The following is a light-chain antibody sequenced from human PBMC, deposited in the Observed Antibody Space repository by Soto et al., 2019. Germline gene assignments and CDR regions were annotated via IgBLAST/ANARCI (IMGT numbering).Light chain of an antibody. V-gene: IGLV2-14*01. CDR3: CSYTISSVV. J-gene: IGLJ2*01. Sequence: QSALTQPASVSGSPGQSITISCTGTSSDVGGYNYVSWYQQHPGKAPKLMIYDVSNRPSGVSNRFSGSKSGNTASLTISGLQAEDEADYYCCSYTISSVVFGGGTKLTVL. CDR2: DVS. CDR1: SSDVGGYNY.